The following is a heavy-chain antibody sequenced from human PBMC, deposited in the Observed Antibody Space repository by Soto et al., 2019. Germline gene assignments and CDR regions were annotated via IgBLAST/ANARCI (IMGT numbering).Heavy chain of an antibody. CDR1: GYTFTSYG. CDR3: ARAPPYCSGGSCYPRFYYYYYGMDV. D-gene: IGHD2-15*01. Sequence: ASVKVSCKASGYTFTSYGISWVRQAPGQGLEWMGWISAYNGNTNYAQKLQGRVTMTTDTSTSTAYMELRSLRSDDTAVYYCARAPPYCSGGSCYPRFYYYYYGMDVWGQGTTVTVSS. J-gene: IGHJ6*02. CDR2: ISAYNGNT. V-gene: IGHV1-18*04.